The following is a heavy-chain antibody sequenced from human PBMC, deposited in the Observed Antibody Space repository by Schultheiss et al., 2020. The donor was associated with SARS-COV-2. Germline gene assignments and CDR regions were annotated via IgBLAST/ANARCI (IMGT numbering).Heavy chain of an antibody. CDR1: GGSISNGGYY. V-gene: IGHV4-30-4*08. CDR2: IYYSGST. J-gene: IGHJ5*02. Sequence: SQTLSLTCTVSGGSISNGGYYWSWIRQHPGKGLEWIGYIYYSGSTYYNPSLKSRVTISVDTSKNQFSLKLSSVTAADTAVYYCASVTYSSLRFDPWGQGTLVTVSS. CDR3: ASVTYSSLRFDP. D-gene: IGHD3-22*01.